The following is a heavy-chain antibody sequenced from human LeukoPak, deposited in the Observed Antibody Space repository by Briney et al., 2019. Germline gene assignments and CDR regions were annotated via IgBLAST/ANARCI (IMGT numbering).Heavy chain of an antibody. CDR3: ASRISDSSGYFDY. J-gene: IGHJ4*02. CDR2: IYCSGST. D-gene: IGHD3-22*01. CDR1: GGSFSSSSYY. Sequence: SETLSLTCTVSGGSFSSSSYYWGWLRQPPGTGREWLGHIYCSGSTYDNPSLKSRLTISVNTSKNHFSLKLSSVTAADTAVYSCASRISDSSGYFDYWGQGTLVPVSS. V-gene: IGHV4-39*02.